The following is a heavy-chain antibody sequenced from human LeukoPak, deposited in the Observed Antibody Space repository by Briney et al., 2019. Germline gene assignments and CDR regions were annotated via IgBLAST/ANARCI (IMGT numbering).Heavy chain of an antibody. J-gene: IGHJ6*03. CDR3: ATIPGGANYYYYYMDV. CDR2: IYYSGST. CDR1: GGSISSGDYY. D-gene: IGHD3-10*01. Sequence: SETLSLTCTVSGGSISSGDYYWSWIRQPPGKGLEWIGYIYYSGSTYYNPSLKSRVTISVDTSKNQFSLNLTSVTAADTAVYYCATIPGGANYYYYYMDVWGKGTTVTVSS. V-gene: IGHV4-30-4*08.